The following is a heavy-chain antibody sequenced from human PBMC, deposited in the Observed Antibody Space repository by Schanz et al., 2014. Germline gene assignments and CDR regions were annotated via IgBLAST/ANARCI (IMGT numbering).Heavy chain of an antibody. CDR1: GFTFSAYG. J-gene: IGHJ4*02. Sequence: QVQLVESGGGVVQRGGSLRLSCAASGFTFSAYGMHWVRQAPGKGLEWVSLIYSGGDTNYAGSVKGRFTISRDGSKNTLYLQMNSLRVEDTAVYYCARDKYDYGAPRNSDSWGQGTLVTVSS. CDR3: ARDKYDYGAPRNSDS. CDR2: IYSGGDT. V-gene: IGHV3-NL1*01. D-gene: IGHD4-17*01.